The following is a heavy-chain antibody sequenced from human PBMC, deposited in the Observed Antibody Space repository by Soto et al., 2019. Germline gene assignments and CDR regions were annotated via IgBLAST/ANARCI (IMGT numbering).Heavy chain of an antibody. J-gene: IGHJ6*02. D-gene: IGHD2-21*02. CDR1: GFSLSTGGMG. Sequence: QITLKESGPTLVKPTQTLTLTCTFSGFSLSTGGMGVGWIRQPPGKALEWLALIYWDGDRRYSPSLMSRLTIAKDPSKNQVVLTMTNMDPVDTATYYCVHSRCGGDCLQSYSSHYYYGMDIWGQGTTVTVSS. CDR3: VHSRCGGDCLQSYSSHYYYGMDI. V-gene: IGHV2-5*02. CDR2: IYWDGDR.